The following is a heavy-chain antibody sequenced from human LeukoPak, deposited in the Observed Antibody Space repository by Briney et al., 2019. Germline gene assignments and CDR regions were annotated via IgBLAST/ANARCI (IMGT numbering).Heavy chain of an antibody. D-gene: IGHD1-26*01. CDR3: ARGGLLSGLDY. V-gene: IGHV3-66*01. Sequence: GGSLRLSCAASGFTFSSYSMSWVRQAPGKGLEWVSVIYSGGSTYYADSVKGRFTISRDNSKNTLYLQMNSLRAEDTAVYYCARGGLLSGLDYWGQGTLVTVSS. CDR2: IYSGGST. CDR1: GFTFSSYS. J-gene: IGHJ4*02.